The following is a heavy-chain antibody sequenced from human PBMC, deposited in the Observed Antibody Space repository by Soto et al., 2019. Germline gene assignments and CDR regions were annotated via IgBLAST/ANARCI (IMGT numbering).Heavy chain of an antibody. CDR1: GGTFSSYT. CDR2: IIPILGIA. V-gene: IGHV1-69*02. CDR3: ARGRYGDYGNYDGMDV. D-gene: IGHD4-17*01. J-gene: IGHJ6*02. Sequence: QVQLVQSGAEVKKPGSSVKVSCKASGGTFSSYTISWVRQAPGQGLEWMGRIIPILGIANYAQKFQGRVTITADKSTSTAYKEPRSLRSEDTAVYYCARGRYGDYGNYDGMDVWGQGTTVSVSS.